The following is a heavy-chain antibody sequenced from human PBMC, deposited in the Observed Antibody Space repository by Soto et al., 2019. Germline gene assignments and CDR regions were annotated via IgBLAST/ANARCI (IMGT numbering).Heavy chain of an antibody. CDR3: ASRSGLYCTNGVCYYYYYMDV. CDR1: GGSIGSSSYY. CDR2: IYYSGST. D-gene: IGHD2-8*01. J-gene: IGHJ6*03. Sequence: SETLSLTCTVSGGSIGSSSYYWGWIRQPPGKGLEWIGSIYYSGSTYYNPSLKSRVTISVDTSKNQFSLKLSSVTAADTAVYYCASRSGLYCTNGVCYYYYYMDVWGKGTTVT. V-gene: IGHV4-39*01.